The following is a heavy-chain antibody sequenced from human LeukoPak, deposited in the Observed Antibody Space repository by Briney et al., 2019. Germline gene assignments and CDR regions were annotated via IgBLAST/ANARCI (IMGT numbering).Heavy chain of an antibody. CDR1: GFTFSSYG. CDR3: AKDLGYCGGDCYSFIDY. J-gene: IGHJ4*02. CDR2: IWYDGSNK. V-gene: IGHV3-33*06. Sequence: GGSLRLSCAASGFTFSSYGMHWVRQPPDKGLEWVAVIWYDGSNKYYADSVKGRFTISRDNSKNTLYLQMNSLRAEDTAVYYCAKDLGYCGGDCYSFIDYWGQGTLVTVSS. D-gene: IGHD2-21*02.